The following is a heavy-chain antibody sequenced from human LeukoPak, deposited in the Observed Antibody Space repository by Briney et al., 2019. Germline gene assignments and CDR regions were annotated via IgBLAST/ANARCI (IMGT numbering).Heavy chain of an antibody. J-gene: IGHJ4*02. D-gene: IGHD3-22*01. CDR1: GGSIGSYY. V-gene: IGHV4-59*01. CDR2: IYYSGST. Sequence: SETLSLTCTVSGGSIGSYYWSWIRQPPGKGLECMGYIYYSGSTNYNPSLKSRVTISVDTSKNQFSLKLSSVTAADTAVYYCARGADSSGYYSIFYFDYWGQGTLVTVSS. CDR3: ARGADSSGYYSIFYFDY.